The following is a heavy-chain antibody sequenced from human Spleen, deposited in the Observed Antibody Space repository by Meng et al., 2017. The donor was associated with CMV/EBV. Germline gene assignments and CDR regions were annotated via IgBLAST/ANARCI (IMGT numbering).Heavy chain of an antibody. J-gene: IGHJ4*02. CDR1: GYTFTDYG. D-gene: IGHD5-12*01. CDR3: ARDGVATIIGGEPFDY. V-gene: IGHV1-18*01. Sequence: ASVKVSCKTSGYTFTDYGVSWVRQAPGQGLEWMGWMSGYNGNTNYAQKFQGRVTMTADTSTTTAYMELRSLRSDDTAVYYCARDGVATIIGGEPFDYWGQGTLVTVS. CDR2: MSGYNGNT.